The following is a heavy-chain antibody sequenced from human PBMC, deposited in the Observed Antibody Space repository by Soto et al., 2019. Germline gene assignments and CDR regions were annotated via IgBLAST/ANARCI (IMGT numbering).Heavy chain of an antibody. CDR2: IIPITGTT. Sequence: QVQLVQSGAEVKKPGSSVKVSCKVSGGIFSSYAIGWVRQAPGQGLEWMAGIIPITGTTNRAQKFQGRVTVTADESTTTVYMELSSLTAEDTAVYYCAREYSSSSQYVYFDVGGRGTLVTVSS. CDR3: AREYSSSSQYVYFDV. CDR1: GGIFSSYA. D-gene: IGHD6-6*01. V-gene: IGHV1-69*01. J-gene: IGHJ2*01.